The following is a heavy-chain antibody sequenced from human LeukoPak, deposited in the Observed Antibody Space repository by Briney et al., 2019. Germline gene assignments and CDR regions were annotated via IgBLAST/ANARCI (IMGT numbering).Heavy chain of an antibody. Sequence: GGSLRLSCAASGFTFDDYAMHWVRQAPGKGLEWVSGISWNSGSIGYADSVKGRFTISRDNAKNYLYLQMNSLRAEDTALYYCSKDEDYGGSFSLMDVWGQGTTVTVSS. CDR1: GFTFDDYA. V-gene: IGHV3-9*01. CDR2: ISWNSGSI. CDR3: SKDEDYGGSFSLMDV. D-gene: IGHD4-23*01. J-gene: IGHJ6*02.